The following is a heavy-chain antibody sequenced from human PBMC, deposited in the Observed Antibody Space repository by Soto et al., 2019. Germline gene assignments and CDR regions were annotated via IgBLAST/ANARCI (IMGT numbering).Heavy chain of an antibody. J-gene: IGHJ6*02. CDR3: ATGSFTSTGGRIGYHYNAMDV. CDR2: IIPIFGPA. D-gene: IGHD1-1*01. CDR1: GGTFSSHS. Sequence: SVKVSCKSSGGTFSSHSINWVRQAPGRGLEWMGGIIPIFGPANFAKKFQGRVTITADESTTTAYMELSSLTSEDTAVYYCATGSFTSTGGRIGYHYNAMDVWGQGTTVTVSS. V-gene: IGHV1-69*13.